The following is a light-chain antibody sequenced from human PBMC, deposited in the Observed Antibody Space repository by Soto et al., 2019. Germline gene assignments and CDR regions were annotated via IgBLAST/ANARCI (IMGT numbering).Light chain of an antibody. J-gene: IGLJ3*02. CDR3: SSYAGSNNGV. CDR2: EVS. CDR1: SSDLGAYDY. V-gene: IGLV2-8*01. Sequence: QSALTQPPSASGSPGQSVTISCTGTSSDLGAYDYVSWYQQHPGKAPKLMIYEVSKRPSGVPDRFSGSKSGNTASLTVSGLQAEDEADYYCSSYAGSNNGVFGGGTQLTVL.